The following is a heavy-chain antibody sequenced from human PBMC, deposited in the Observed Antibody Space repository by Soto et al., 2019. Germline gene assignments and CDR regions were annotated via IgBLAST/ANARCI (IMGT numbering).Heavy chain of an antibody. CDR3: ASTPYGGNWAFDI. CDR1: GGSISSGDYY. Sequence: QVQLQESGPGLVKPSQTLSLTCTVSGGSISSGDYYWSWIRQPPGKGLEWIGYIYYSGSTYYNPSLEGPFTISVDTSKNQFSLKLSSVTAADTAVYYCASTPYGGNWAFDIWGQGTMVTVSS. D-gene: IGHD2-15*01. V-gene: IGHV4-30-4*01. CDR2: IYYSGST. J-gene: IGHJ3*02.